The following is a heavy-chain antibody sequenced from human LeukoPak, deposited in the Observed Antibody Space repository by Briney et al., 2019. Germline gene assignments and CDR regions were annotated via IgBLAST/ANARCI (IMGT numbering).Heavy chain of an antibody. CDR2: INPNSGGT. CDR3: ARGRSSSWYNWFDP. D-gene: IGHD6-13*01. Sequence: ASVKVSCKASGYTXTDYYINRVRQAPGQGLEWMGWINPNSGGTNYALKFQGRVTMTRDTSIRTAYMELSRLRSDDTAVYYCARGRSSSWYNWFDPWGQGTLVTVSS. CDR1: GYTXTDYY. V-gene: IGHV1-2*02. J-gene: IGHJ5*02.